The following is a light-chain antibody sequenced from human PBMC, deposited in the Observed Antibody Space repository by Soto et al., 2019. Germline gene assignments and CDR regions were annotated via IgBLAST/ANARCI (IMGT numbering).Light chain of an antibody. J-gene: IGKJ1*01. CDR2: DAS. CDR3: QQYDGSPRT. CDR1: QSVRSNY. Sequence: EIVLTQSPGTLSLSPGERATLSCRASQSVRSNYLAWYQQKPGQAPRLLIYDASSRATGIPDRFSGSGSGTDFTLTISRLEPEDFAVYYCQQYDGSPRTFGQGTKVEI. V-gene: IGKV3-20*01.